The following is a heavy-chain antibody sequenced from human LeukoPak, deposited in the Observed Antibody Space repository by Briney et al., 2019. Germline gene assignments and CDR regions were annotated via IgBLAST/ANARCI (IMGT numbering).Heavy chain of an antibody. J-gene: IGHJ3*02. Sequence: PGGSLRLSCAASGFTFSDYYMSWIRQAPGKGLEWVSYISTSGSTIYYADSVKGRFTVSRDNAKNSLYLQMNSLRAEDTAVYYCARRVQLVLTWAFDIWGQGTMVTVSS. CDR2: ISTSGSTI. CDR1: GFTFSDYY. CDR3: ARRVQLVLTWAFDI. V-gene: IGHV3-11*01. D-gene: IGHD4/OR15-4a*01.